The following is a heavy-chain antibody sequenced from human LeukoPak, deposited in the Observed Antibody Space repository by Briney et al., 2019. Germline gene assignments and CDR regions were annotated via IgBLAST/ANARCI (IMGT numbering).Heavy chain of an antibody. Sequence: PSETLSLTCTVSSGSISSSNYYWSWIRQPAGGGLEWIGRISTIGITNYNPSLISRVTISIDTSKNQFSLKLSSVTAADTAVYYCARDGCGGSCFHYYYYYMDVWGKGTTVTVSS. CDR2: ISTIGIT. CDR1: SGSISSSNYY. J-gene: IGHJ6*03. CDR3: ARDGCGGSCFHYYYYYMDV. D-gene: IGHD2-15*01. V-gene: IGHV4-61*02.